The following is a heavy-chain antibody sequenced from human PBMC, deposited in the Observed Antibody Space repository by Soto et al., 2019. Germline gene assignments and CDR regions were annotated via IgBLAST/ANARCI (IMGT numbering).Heavy chain of an antibody. D-gene: IGHD2-21*01. CDR2: ISGSGGST. J-gene: IGHJ3*02. V-gene: IGHV3-23*01. CDR1: GISISSYA. CDR3: AKGPIVVGAFEI. Sequence: EVQLLESGGGLEQPGGSLRLSCAASGISISSYAMSWVRQAPGKGLEWVSAISGSGGSTYYADSVKGRFTISRDNSKNTLYLQMNSLRAEDTAVYYCAKGPIVVGAFEIWGQGTMVTVYS.